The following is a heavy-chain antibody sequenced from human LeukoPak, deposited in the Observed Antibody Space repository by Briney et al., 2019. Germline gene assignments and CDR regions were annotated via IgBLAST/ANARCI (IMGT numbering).Heavy chain of an antibody. CDR2: FDPEDGET. CDR3: ARDNSVRDEAWWFNP. CDR1: GYTLTELS. J-gene: IGHJ5*02. V-gene: IGHV1-24*01. D-gene: IGHD5-24*01. Sequence: ASVKVSCKVSGYTLTELSMHWVRQAPGKGLEWMGGFDPEDGETTYAQKFQGRVTMTEDTSTDTACMELSSLRSEDTAVYYCARDNSVRDEAWWFNPWGQGTLVTVSS.